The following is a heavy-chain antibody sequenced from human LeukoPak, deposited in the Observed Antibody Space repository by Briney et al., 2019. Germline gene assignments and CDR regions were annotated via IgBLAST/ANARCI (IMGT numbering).Heavy chain of an antibody. CDR2: ISGSGGST. J-gene: IGHJ6*02. CDR3: ARDMHYDSSGYQEYYYYGMDV. Sequence: GGSLRLSCAASGFTVSSNHMNWVRQAPGKGLEWVSAISGSGGSTYYADSVKGRFTISRDNSKNTLYLQMNSLRAEDTAVYYCARDMHYDSSGYQEYYYYGMDVWGQGTTVTVSS. CDR1: GFTVSSNH. V-gene: IGHV3-23*01. D-gene: IGHD3-22*01.